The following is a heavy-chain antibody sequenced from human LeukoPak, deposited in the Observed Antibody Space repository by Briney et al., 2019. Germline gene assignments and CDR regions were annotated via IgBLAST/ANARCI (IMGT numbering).Heavy chain of an antibody. CDR3: ARGRWLVHAAFDI. V-gene: IGHV4-34*01. J-gene: IGHJ3*02. CDR1: GGSFSGYY. D-gene: IGHD6-19*01. Sequence: KPSETLSLTCAVYGGSFSGYYWSWIRQPPGKGLEWIGEINHSGSTNYNPSLKSRVTISVDTSKNQFSLKLSSVTAADTAVYYCARGRWLVHAAFDIWGQGTMVTVSS. CDR2: INHSGST.